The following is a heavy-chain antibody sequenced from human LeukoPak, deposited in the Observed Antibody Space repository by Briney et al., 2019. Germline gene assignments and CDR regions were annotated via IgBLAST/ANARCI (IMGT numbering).Heavy chain of an antibody. CDR3: ARDGLFYYYGSLPPEADY. Sequence: GASVKVSCKASGYTFTGYYMHWVRQAPGQGFEWMGWINPNSGGTNYAQKFQGRVTMTRDTSISTAYMELSRLRSDDTAVYYCARDGLFYYYGSLPPEADYWGQGTLVTVSS. J-gene: IGHJ4*02. D-gene: IGHD3-10*01. V-gene: IGHV1-2*02. CDR1: GYTFTGYY. CDR2: INPNSGGT.